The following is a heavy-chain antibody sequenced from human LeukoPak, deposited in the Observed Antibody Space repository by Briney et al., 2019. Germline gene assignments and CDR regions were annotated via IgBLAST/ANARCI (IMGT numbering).Heavy chain of an antibody. CDR2: IYTSGST. V-gene: IGHV4-4*07. Sequence: SETLSLTCTVSGGSISSYYWSWIRQPAGKGLEWIGRIYTSGSTNYNPSLKGRVTISVDKSKNQFSLKLSSVTAADTAVYYCAREDCSSTSCTYDYWGQGTLVTVSS. J-gene: IGHJ4*02. D-gene: IGHD2-2*01. CDR3: AREDCSSTSCTYDY. CDR1: GGSISSYY.